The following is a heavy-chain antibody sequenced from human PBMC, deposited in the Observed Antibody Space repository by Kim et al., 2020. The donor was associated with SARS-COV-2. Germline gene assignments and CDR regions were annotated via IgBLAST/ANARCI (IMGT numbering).Heavy chain of an antibody. CDR1: GFTFSSYA. CDR2: ISGSGGST. J-gene: IGHJ6*02. CDR3: AKDLYSSSWFTTKYYYYGMDV. Sequence: GGSLRLSCAASGFTFSSYAMSWVRQAPGKGLEWVSAISGSGGSTYYADSVKGRFTISRDNSKNTLYLQMNSLRAEDTAVYYCAKDLYSSSWFTTKYYYYGMDVWGQGTTFTVSS. D-gene: IGHD6-13*01. V-gene: IGHV3-23*01.